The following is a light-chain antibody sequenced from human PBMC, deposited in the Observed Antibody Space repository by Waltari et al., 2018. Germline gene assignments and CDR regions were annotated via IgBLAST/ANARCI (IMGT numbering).Light chain of an antibody. CDR3: LQLNSYPEGI. CDR1: LGISTY. Sequence: IQLTQSPSFLSASVGDRVTITCRASLGISTYLAWYQQKPGKAPNLLIYGASTLQTGVPSRVSGSGSGTEFTLTISGLQPEDSATYYCLQLNSYPEGIFGGGTKVEIK. J-gene: IGKJ4*01. V-gene: IGKV1-9*01. CDR2: GAS.